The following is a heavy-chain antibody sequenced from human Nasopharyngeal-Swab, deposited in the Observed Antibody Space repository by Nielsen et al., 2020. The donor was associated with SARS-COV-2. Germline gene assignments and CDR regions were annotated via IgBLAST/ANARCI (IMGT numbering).Heavy chain of an antibody. Sequence: WIRQPPGKGLEWVSSISSSSSYIYYADSVKGRFTISRDNAKNSLYLQMNSLRAEDTAVYYCARDRSTIWFGELPLDAFDIWGQGTVVTVSS. V-gene: IGHV3-21*01. D-gene: IGHD3-10*01. CDR2: ISSSSSYI. CDR3: ARDRSTIWFGELPLDAFDI. J-gene: IGHJ3*02.